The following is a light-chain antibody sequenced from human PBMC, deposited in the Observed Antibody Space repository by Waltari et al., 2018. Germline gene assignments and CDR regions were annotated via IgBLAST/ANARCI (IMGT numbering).Light chain of an antibody. V-gene: IGKV1-5*03. CDR2: KAS. J-gene: IGKJ1*01. Sequence: DIQMTQSPSTLSASVGARVTITCRASQSISSWLAWYQQKPGKAPKLLIYKASSLESGVPSRFSGSGSGTEFTLTISSLQPDDFATYYCQHFKAFGQGTKVEIK. CDR3: QHFKA. CDR1: QSISSW.